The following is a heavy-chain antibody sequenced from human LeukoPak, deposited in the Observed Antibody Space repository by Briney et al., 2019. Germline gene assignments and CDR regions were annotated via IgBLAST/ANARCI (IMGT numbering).Heavy chain of an antibody. CDR3: ARIVRGVISPDDAFDI. CDR2: IYYSGST. J-gene: IGHJ3*02. CDR1: GGSISSYY. V-gene: IGHV4-59*01. D-gene: IGHD3-10*01. Sequence: KPSETLSLTCTVSGGSISSYYWSWIRQPPGKGLEWIGYIYYSGSTNYNPSLKSRVTISVDTSKNQFSLKLSSVTAADTAVYYCARIVRGVISPDDAFDIWGQGTMVTVSS.